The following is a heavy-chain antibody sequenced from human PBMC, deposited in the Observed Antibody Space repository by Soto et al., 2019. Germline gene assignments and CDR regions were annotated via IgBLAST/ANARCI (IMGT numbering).Heavy chain of an antibody. Sequence: AGVSLRLSCAAAGFNVSSNCMSWVSQATGKGLEWVSVIYSGGSTYYADSVKGRFTISRHNSKNTLYLQMNSLRAEDTAVYYCARDGYYGFSMDVWGQGTTVTV. J-gene: IGHJ6*02. CDR3: ARDGYYGFSMDV. V-gene: IGHV3-53*04. CDR1: GFNVSSNC. CDR2: IYSGGST. D-gene: IGHD3-10*01.